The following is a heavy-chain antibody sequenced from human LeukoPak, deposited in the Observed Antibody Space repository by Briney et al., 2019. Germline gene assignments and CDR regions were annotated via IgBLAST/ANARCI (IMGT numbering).Heavy chain of an antibody. Sequence: ASVKVSCKASGYIFTSYAMHWVRQAPGQRLEWVGWINAGNGNTKYSQKFQGRVTITRDTYASTAYMELSSLRSEDTAVYYCARGLGGRRVYYYYGMDVWGKGTTVTVSS. J-gene: IGHJ6*04. CDR3: ARGLGGRRVYYYYGMDV. CDR1: GYIFTSYA. D-gene: IGHD3-16*01. V-gene: IGHV1-3*01. CDR2: INAGNGNT.